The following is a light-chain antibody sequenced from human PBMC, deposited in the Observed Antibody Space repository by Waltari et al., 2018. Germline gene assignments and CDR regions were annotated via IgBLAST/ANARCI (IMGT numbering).Light chain of an antibody. CDR1: SSNIGSNS. Sequence: SASGTPGQRVTIFCSGRSSNIGSNSVNWYQQLPGTAPKLLMYGNDQRPSGVPDRFSGSKSGTSASLAISGLQSEDDADYYCEAWDDSLNGPVFGGGTKLTVL. CDR2: GND. V-gene: IGLV1-44*01. CDR3: EAWDDSLNGPV. J-gene: IGLJ2*01.